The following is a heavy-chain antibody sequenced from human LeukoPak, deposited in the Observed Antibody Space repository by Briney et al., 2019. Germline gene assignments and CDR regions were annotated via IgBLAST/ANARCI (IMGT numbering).Heavy chain of an antibody. CDR3: ARDRLWFGELANDWYFDL. V-gene: IGHV3-66*01. J-gene: IGHJ2*01. Sequence: GGSLRLSCAASGFTVSSNYMSWVRQAPGKGLEWVSVIYSGGSTYYADSVKGRFTISRDNSKNTLYLQMNSLRAEDTAVYYCARDRLWFGELANDWYFDLWGRGTLVTVSS. D-gene: IGHD3-10*01. CDR2: IYSGGST. CDR1: GFTVSSNY.